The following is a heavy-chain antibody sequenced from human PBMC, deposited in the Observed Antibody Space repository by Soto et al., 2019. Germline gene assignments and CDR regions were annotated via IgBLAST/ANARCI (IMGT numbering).Heavy chain of an antibody. CDR1: GGSISSSNL. CDR2: IYHSGST. D-gene: IGHD6-13*01. CDR3: ARSPLSIAAGGIDY. V-gene: IGHV4-4*02. J-gene: IGHJ4*02. Sequence: QVQLQESGPGLVKPSGTLSLTCAVSGGSISSSNLWTWVRQPPGKGLEWIGEIYHSGSTNYNPSLKSRVTISVDKSKNQFSLKVPSVTGADTAVYYCARSPLSIAAGGIDYWGQGILVTVSS.